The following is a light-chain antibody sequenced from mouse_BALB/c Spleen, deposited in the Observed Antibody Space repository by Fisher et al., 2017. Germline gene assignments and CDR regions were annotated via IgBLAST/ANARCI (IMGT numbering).Light chain of an antibody. CDR1: SSVSSSY. CDR3: HQYHRSPPT. V-gene: IGKV4-74*01. J-gene: IGKJ1*01. CDR2: STS. Sequence: IVLTQSPAIMSASPGEKVTMTCRASSSVSSSYLHWYQQKPGSSPKLWIYSTSNLASGVPARFSGSGSGTSYSLTISSMEAEDAATYYCHQYHRSPPTFGGGTKLEIK.